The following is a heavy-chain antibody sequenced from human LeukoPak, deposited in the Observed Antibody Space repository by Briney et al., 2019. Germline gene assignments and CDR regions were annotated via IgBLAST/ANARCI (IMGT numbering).Heavy chain of an antibody. CDR3: AKEVQVYNSSGPLDY. V-gene: IGHV3-33*06. Sequence: GGSLTLYCAASGFTFSSYGMLWLRQAPGKGRVGVAVIWYDGSNKYYADSVKGRFTISRDNSKNTMYLQMNSLRAEDTAVYYCAKEVQVYNSSGPLDYWGQGTLVTVSS. D-gene: IGHD3-22*01. CDR1: GFTFSSYG. J-gene: IGHJ4*02. CDR2: IWYDGSNK.